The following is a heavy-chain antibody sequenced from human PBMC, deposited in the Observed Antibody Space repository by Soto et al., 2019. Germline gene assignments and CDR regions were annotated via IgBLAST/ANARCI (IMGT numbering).Heavy chain of an antibody. CDR1: GGSFSGYY. D-gene: IGHD2-21*02. CDR3: AREGDLTPFDY. J-gene: IGHJ4*02. V-gene: IGHV4-34*01. Sequence: QVQLQQWGAGLLKPSETLSLTCAVYGGSFSGYYWSWIRQPPGKGLEWIGEINHSGSTNYNPSLKSRVTISVDTSKHQFSLKLSSVTAADTAVYYCAREGDLTPFDYWGQGTLVTVSS. CDR2: INHSGST.